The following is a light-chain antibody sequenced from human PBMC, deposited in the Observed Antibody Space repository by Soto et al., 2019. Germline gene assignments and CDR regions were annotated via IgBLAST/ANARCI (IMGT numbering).Light chain of an antibody. J-gene: IGLJ1*01. CDR2: EVT. Sequence: QSVLTQPASVSGSPGQSITISCTGTSSDIGDYTYVSWYQQHPGEAPKLIISEVTNRPSGISSRFSGSKSGYTASLTISGLHAEDEADYYCALYSSSDTLYVFGCGTKV. V-gene: IGLV2-14*01. CDR3: ALYSSSDTLYV. CDR1: SSDIGDYTY.